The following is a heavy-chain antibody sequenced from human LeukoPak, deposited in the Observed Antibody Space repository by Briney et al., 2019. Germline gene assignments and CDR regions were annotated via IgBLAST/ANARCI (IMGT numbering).Heavy chain of an antibody. D-gene: IGHD2-21*01. CDR1: GFTFSSHW. J-gene: IGHJ4*02. CDR2: INSDGSSI. CDR3: ARVWQDYSGVDY. Sequence: GGSLRLSCAASGFTFSSHWMHWVRQAPGKGLVWVSRINSDGSSISYADSVKGRFTISRDNAKSSLYLQMNSLRDEDTAVYYCARVWQDYSGVDYWGQGTLVTVSS. V-gene: IGHV3-74*01.